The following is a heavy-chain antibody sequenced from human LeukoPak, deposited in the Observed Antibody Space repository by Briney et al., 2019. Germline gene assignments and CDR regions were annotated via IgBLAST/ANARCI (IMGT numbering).Heavy chain of an antibody. Sequence: SETLSLTCAVYGGSFSGYYWSWIRQPPGKGLEWIGYIYYSGSTNYNPSLKSRVTISVDTSKNQFSLKLSSVTAADTAVYYCAVSSGYYYATDYWGQGTLVTVSS. CDR2: IYYSGST. J-gene: IGHJ4*02. CDR1: GGSFSGYY. CDR3: AVSSGYYYATDY. V-gene: IGHV4-59*08. D-gene: IGHD3-22*01.